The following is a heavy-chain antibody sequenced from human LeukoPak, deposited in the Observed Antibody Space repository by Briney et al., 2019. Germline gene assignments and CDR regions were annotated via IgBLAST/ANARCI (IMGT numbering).Heavy chain of an antibody. Sequence: ASVKVSCKASGYTFTSYGISWVRQAPGQGLEWMGWISAYNGNTNYAQKLQGRVTMTTDTSTSTAYMELRSLRSDDTAVYYCATWVAAAGTFDYWGQGTLVTVSS. CDR2: ISAYNGNT. V-gene: IGHV1-18*01. D-gene: IGHD6-13*01. CDR1: GYTFTSYG. CDR3: ATWVAAAGTFDY. J-gene: IGHJ4*02.